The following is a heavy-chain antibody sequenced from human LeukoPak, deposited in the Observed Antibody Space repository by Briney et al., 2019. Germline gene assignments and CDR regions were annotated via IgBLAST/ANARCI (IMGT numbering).Heavy chain of an antibody. CDR3: ARAAVVGGRGYIFGFDH. CDR2: IYPGDSDT. J-gene: IGHJ4*02. Sequence: GESLKISCEVSGYNFVNNWIGWVRQMPGKGLEWMGIIYPGDSDTRYSPSFQGQATISVDKSISTAYLQWSSLKASDSAMYYCARAAVVGGRGYIFGFDHWGQGTLVTVSS. V-gene: IGHV5-51*03. CDR1: GYNFVNNW. D-gene: IGHD5-18*01.